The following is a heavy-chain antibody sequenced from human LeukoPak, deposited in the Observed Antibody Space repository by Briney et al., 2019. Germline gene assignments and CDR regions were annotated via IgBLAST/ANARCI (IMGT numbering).Heavy chain of an antibody. CDR3: AKAYYGGAFDI. Sequence: GRSLRLSCAASGFTFDDYAMHWVRQAPGKGLEGVSGISWNSGSIGYADSVKGRFTISRDNAKNSLYLQMNSLRAEDTALYYCAKAYYGGAFDIWGQGTMVTVSS. CDR1: GFTFDDYA. J-gene: IGHJ3*02. V-gene: IGHV3-9*01. CDR2: ISWNSGSI. D-gene: IGHD4-23*01.